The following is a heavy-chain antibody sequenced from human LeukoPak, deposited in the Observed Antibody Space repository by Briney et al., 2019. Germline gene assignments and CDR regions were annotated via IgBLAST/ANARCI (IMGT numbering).Heavy chain of an antibody. Sequence: GGSLRLSCAASGFTFRDSAMRWVRHVSGKGLEWVSSISWDSDNIDYADSVKGRFTISRDNAKNSLYLQMNSLRAEDTALYYCAKEGSVCTNGICRYFDFWGQGTLLTVSS. CDR3: AKEGSVCTNGICRYFDF. D-gene: IGHD2-8*01. V-gene: IGHV3-9*01. CDR1: GFTFRDSA. J-gene: IGHJ4*02. CDR2: ISWDSDNI.